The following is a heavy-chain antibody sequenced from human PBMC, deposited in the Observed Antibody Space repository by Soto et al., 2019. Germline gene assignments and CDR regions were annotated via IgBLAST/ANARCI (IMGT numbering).Heavy chain of an antibody. J-gene: IGHJ2*01. D-gene: IGHD3-3*01. Sequence: GGSLRLSCAASGFTFSGSAMHWVRQASGKGLEWVGRIRSKAKSYATAYAASVKGRFTISRDDSKNTAYLQMNSLKTEDTAVYYCTRHHVLRFLEWSAAHWYFDLWGRGTLVTVSS. CDR3: TRHHVLRFLEWSAAHWYFDL. CDR1: GFTFSGSA. CDR2: IRSKAKSYAT. V-gene: IGHV3-73*01.